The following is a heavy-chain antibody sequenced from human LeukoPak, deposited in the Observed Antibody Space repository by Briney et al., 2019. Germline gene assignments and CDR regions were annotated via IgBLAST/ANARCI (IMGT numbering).Heavy chain of an antibody. CDR3: ARGYAMVPHEVGGDY. D-gene: IGHD3-10*01. Sequence: ASVKVSCKASGYTFTSYGISWVRQAPGQGLEWMGWISAYNGNTNYAQKLQGRVTMTTDTSTSTAYMELRSLRSDDTAVYYCARGYAMVPHEVGGDYWGQGTLVTVSS. CDR2: ISAYNGNT. J-gene: IGHJ4*02. CDR1: GYTFTSYG. V-gene: IGHV1-18*01.